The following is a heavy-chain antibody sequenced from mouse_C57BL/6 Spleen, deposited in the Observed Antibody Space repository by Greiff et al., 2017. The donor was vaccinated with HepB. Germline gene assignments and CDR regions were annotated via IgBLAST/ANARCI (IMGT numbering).Heavy chain of an antibody. CDR2: IHPNSGST. J-gene: IGHJ2*01. CDR1: GYTFTSYW. V-gene: IGHV1-64*01. Sequence: VKLQQPGAELVKPGASVKLSCKASGYTFTSYWMHWVKQRPGQGLEWIGMIHPNSGSTNYNEKFKSKATLTVDKSSSTAYMQLSSLTSEDSAVYYCARANWQYYFDYWGQGTTLTVSS. D-gene: IGHD4-1*01. CDR3: ARANWQYYFDY.